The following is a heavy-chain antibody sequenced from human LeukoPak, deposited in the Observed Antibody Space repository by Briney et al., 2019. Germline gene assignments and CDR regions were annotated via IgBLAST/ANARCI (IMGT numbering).Heavy chain of an antibody. J-gene: IGHJ3*02. D-gene: IGHD5-24*01. CDR1: GGTFSSYA. CDR3: ARALSGWLQMDHDAFDI. V-gene: IGHV1-69*13. CDR2: IIPIFGTA. Sequence: SVKVSCKASGGTFSSYAISWVRQAPGQGLEWMGGIIPIFGTANYAQKFQGRVTITADESTSTAYMELSSVRSEDTAVYYCARALSGWLQMDHDAFDIWGQGTMVTVSS.